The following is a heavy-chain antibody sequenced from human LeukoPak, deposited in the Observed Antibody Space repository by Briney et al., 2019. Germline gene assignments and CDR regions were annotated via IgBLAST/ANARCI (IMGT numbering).Heavy chain of an antibody. CDR3: ARFGLGKHIEVAGIPFDI. D-gene: IGHD6-19*01. Sequence: SVKVSCKASGGTFSSYAISWVRQAPGQGLEWMGGIIPIFGTANYAQKLQGRVTMTTDTSTSTAYMELRSLRSDDTAVYYCARFGLGKHIEVAGIPFDIWGQGTMVTVSS. J-gene: IGHJ3*02. CDR1: GGTFSSYA. CDR2: IIPIFGTA. V-gene: IGHV1-69*05.